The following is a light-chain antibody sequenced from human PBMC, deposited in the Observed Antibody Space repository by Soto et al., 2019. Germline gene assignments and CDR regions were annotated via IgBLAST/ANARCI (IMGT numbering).Light chain of an antibody. V-gene: IGLV2-23*02. CDR2: EVS. Sequence: QSALTQPASVSGSPGQSITISCTGTSSDVGSYNLVSWYQQHPGKAPKLMIYEVSKRHSGVSNRFSGSKSGNTASLTISGLQAEDEADYYCCSYAGSSTLDYVFGTGTKLTVL. J-gene: IGLJ1*01. CDR1: SSDVGSYNL. CDR3: CSYAGSSTLDYV.